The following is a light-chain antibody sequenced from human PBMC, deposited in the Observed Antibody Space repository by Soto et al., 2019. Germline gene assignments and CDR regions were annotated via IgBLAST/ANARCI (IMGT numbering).Light chain of an antibody. CDR2: AAS. V-gene: IGKV1-8*01. J-gene: IGKJ4*01. CDR3: QQFYSSPRT. Sequence: AIRMTQSPSSLSASTGDRVTITCRASQGISSYLAWYQQKPGKAPKLLIYAASTLQSGVPSRFNGSGSGKIFPLTISCLQSKYFATYSFQQFYSSPRTFGKGTKV. CDR1: QGISSY.